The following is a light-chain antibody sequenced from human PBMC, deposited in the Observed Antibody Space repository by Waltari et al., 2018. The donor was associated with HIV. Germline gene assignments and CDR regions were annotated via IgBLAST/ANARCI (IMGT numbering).Light chain of an antibody. Sequence: SALTQPASASGSPGQSVTISCTGTSSAFDLHNFLSWYHQRPGRAPQLIIFGVNYRPSGISSRFSASKSGDTASLTISGLQSGDEADYYCTTYTATDSLLIGSGTKLTVL. CDR2: GVN. V-gene: IGLV2-14*01. CDR3: TTYTATDSLL. CDR1: SSAFDLHNF. J-gene: IGLJ2*01.